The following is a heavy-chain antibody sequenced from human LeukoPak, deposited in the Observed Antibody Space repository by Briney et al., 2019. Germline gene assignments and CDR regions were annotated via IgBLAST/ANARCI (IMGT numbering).Heavy chain of an antibody. Sequence: PGGSLRLSCAASGFTFSSYGMHWVRQAPGKGLEWVAVISYDGSNKYYADSVKGRFTISRDNAMNTLYLHLNSLRAEDTAVYYCARGVRGSYGTDLWGQGTLVTVSS. CDR2: ISYDGSNK. D-gene: IGHD1-26*01. CDR1: GFTFSSYG. CDR3: ARGVRGSYGTDL. J-gene: IGHJ5*02. V-gene: IGHV3-30*03.